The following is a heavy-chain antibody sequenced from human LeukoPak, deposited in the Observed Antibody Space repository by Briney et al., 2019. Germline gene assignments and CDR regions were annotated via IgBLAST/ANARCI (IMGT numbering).Heavy chain of an antibody. V-gene: IGHV4-59*12. Sequence: SETLSLTCTVSGGSISSYYWSWIRQPPGKGLEWIGYIYYSGSTNYNPSLKSRVTISVDTSKNQFSLKLSSVTAADTAVYYCARGKVGATNWFDPWGQGTLVTVSS. CDR2: IYYSGST. CDR1: GGSISSYY. CDR3: ARGKVGATNWFDP. D-gene: IGHD1-26*01. J-gene: IGHJ5*02.